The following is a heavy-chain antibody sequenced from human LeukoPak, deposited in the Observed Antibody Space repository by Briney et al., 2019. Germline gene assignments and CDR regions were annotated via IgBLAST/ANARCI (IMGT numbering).Heavy chain of an antibody. CDR3: AKDRYCSGGLCYADAFDV. CDR1: GFSFSDYA. J-gene: IGHJ3*01. CDR2: ITGSGTRT. V-gene: IGHV3-23*01. Sequence: GGSLRLSCAASGFSFSDYAMAWVCQAPGKGLQWVSDITGSGTRTDHADSGGGRFIISRDNSKNELYLQMNSLRVEDTAIYFCAKDRYCSGGLCYADAFDVWGQGIMVTVSS. D-gene: IGHD6-19*01.